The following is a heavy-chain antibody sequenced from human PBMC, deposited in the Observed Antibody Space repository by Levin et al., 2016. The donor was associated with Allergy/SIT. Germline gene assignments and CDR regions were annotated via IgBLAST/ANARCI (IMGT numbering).Heavy chain of an antibody. V-gene: IGHV3-23*01. D-gene: IGHD4-17*01. CDR1: GFTFSSYA. CDR3: VKGYGDYLFDY. CDR2: ISGSGGST. J-gene: IGHJ4*02. Sequence: GESLKISCAASGFTFSSYAMSWVRQAPGKGLEWVSAISGSGGSTYYADSVKGRFTISRDNSKNTLYLQMSSLRAEDTAVYYCVKGYGDYLFDYWGQGTLVTVSS.